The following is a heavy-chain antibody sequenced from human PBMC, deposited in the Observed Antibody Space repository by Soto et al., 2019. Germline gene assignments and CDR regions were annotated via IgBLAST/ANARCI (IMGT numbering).Heavy chain of an antibody. CDR2: ISAYNGNT. CDR1: GYTFTSYG. CDR3: ARDIHCSGGSCYGPEAYFDY. Sequence: GASVKVSCKASGYTFTSYGISWVRQAPGQGLEWMGWISAYNGNTNYAQKLQGRVTMTTDTSTSTAYMELRSLRSDDTAVYYCARDIHCSGGSCYGPEAYFDYWGQGTLVTVSS. J-gene: IGHJ4*02. D-gene: IGHD2-15*01. V-gene: IGHV1-18*01.